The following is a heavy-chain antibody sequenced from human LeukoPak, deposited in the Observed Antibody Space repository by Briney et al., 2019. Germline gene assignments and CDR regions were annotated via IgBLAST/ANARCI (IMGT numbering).Heavy chain of an antibody. CDR1: GFTFDDYG. CDR3: ARASRYYYDSSGSTVSRGDDWFDP. CDR2: INWNGGST. D-gene: IGHD3-22*01. V-gene: IGHV3-20*04. Sequence: GGSLRLSCAASGFTFDDYGMSWVRQAPGKGLEWVSGINWNGGSTGYADSVKGRFTISRDNAKNSLYLQMNSLRAEDTAVYYCARASRYYYDSSGSTVSRGDDWFDPWGQGTLVTVSS. J-gene: IGHJ5*02.